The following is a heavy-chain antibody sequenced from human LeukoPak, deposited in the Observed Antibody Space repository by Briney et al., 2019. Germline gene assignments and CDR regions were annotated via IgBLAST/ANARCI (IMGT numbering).Heavy chain of an antibody. V-gene: IGHV4-59*01. J-gene: IGHJ4*02. CDR1: GGSISRYY. CDR3: ARLTVDGWYDY. CDR2: IFYSGST. D-gene: IGHD6-19*01. Sequence: SETLSLTCTVSGGSISRYYWSWIRQPPGKGLEWIGYIFYSGSTNYNPSLESRVTISVDTSKNQFSLKLSSVTAADTAVYYCARLTVDGWYDYWGQGTLVTVSS.